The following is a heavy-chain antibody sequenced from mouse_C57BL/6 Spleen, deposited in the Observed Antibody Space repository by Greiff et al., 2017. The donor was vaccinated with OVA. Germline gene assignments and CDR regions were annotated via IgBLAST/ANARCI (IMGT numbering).Heavy chain of an antibody. V-gene: IGHV14-1*01. J-gene: IGHJ4*01. CDR3: TTYYYGSFYAMDY. Sequence: VQLQQSGAELVRPGASVKLSCTASGFNIKDYYMHWVKQRPEQGLEWIGRIDPEDGDTEYAPKFQGKATMTADTSSNTAYLQLSSLTSEDTAVYYCTTYYYGSFYAMDYWGQGTSVTVSS. CDR1: GFNIKDYY. CDR2: IDPEDGDT. D-gene: IGHD1-1*01.